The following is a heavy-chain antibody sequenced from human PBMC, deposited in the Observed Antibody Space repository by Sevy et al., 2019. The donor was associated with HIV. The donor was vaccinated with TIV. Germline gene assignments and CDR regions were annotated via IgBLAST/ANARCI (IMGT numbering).Heavy chain of an antibody. Sequence: GSLRLSCAASGFTFSSYAMHWVRQAPGKGLEWVAVISYDGSNKYYADSVKGRFTISRDNSKNTLYLQMNSLRAEDTAVYYCARDRQGYYMDVWGKGTTVTVSS. CDR1: GFTFSSYA. J-gene: IGHJ6*03. CDR3: ARDRQGYYMDV. V-gene: IGHV3-30-3*01. CDR2: ISYDGSNK.